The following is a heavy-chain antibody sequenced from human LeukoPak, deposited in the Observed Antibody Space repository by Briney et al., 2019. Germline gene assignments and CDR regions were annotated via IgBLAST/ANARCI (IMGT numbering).Heavy chain of an antibody. CDR2: ISSSGSTI. D-gene: IGHD1-26*01. CDR1: GFTFSDYY. J-gene: IGHJ3*02. V-gene: IGHV3-11*01. Sequence: GGSLRLSCAASGFTFSDYYMSWIRQAPGTGLERVSYISSSGSTIYYADSVKGRFTISRDNAKNSLYLQMNSLRAEDTAVYYCARPSGSHDAFDIWGQGTMVTVSS. CDR3: ARPSGSHDAFDI.